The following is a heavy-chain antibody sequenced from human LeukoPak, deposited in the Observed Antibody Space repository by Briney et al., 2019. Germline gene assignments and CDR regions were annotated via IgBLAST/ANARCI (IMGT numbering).Heavy chain of an antibody. D-gene: IGHD1-26*01. J-gene: IGHJ3*02. CDR3: SVSGSGSYSAFDI. Sequence: ASVKVSCKASGYTFTGYYMDWVRQAPGQGLEWMGWINPNSGGTNYAQRFQGRVTMTRDTSISTAYMELSRLRSDDTAVYYCSVSGSGSYSAFDIWGQGTMVTVSS. CDR2: INPNSGGT. CDR1: GYTFTGYY. V-gene: IGHV1-2*02.